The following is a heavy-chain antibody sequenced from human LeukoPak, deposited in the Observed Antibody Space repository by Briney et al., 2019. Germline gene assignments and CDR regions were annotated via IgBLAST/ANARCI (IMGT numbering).Heavy chain of an antibody. J-gene: IGHJ4*02. D-gene: IGHD3-22*01. CDR1: GFTFSSYS. CDR3: AKAARRGFDSSGYPFDY. CDR2: ISSSSSYI. V-gene: IGHV3-21*04. Sequence: PGGSLRLSCAASGFTFSSYSMNWVRQAPGKGLEWVSSISSSSSYIYYADSVKGRFTISRDNSKNTLYLQMNSLRAEDTAVYYCAKAARRGFDSSGYPFDYWGQGTLVTVSS.